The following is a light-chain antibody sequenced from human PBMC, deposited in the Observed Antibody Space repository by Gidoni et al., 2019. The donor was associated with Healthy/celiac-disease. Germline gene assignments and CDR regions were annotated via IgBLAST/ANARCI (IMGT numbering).Light chain of an antibody. CDR2: KAS. CDR3: QQYNSYPYT. CDR1: QSISSW. V-gene: IGKV1-5*03. Sequence: RVTITCRASQSISSWLAWYQQKPGKAPKLLIYKASSLESGVPSRFSGSGSGTEFTLTISSLQPDDFATYYCQQYNSYPYTFGQGTKLKIK. J-gene: IGKJ2*01.